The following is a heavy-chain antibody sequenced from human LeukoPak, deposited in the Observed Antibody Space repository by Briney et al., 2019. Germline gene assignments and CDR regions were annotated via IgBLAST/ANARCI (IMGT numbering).Heavy chain of an antibody. CDR3: ARIAVAGTGRLDY. CDR1: GXTFSNYV. Sequence: PGGSLRLSCAASGXTFSNYVMHWVRQAPGKGLEYVSAISSNGGTTFYANSVKGRFTISRDNSKNTLYLQMGGLRVEDMAVYYCARIAVAGTGRLDYWGQGTLVTVSS. J-gene: IGHJ4*02. V-gene: IGHV3-64*01. D-gene: IGHD6-19*01. CDR2: ISSNGGTT.